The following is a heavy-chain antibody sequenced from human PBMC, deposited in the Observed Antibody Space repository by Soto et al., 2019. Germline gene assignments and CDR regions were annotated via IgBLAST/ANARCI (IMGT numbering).Heavy chain of an antibody. J-gene: IGHJ2*01. CDR2: ISGGGGAT. V-gene: IGHV3-23*01. CDR3: ARKVSGSTGRPDLWYFDL. D-gene: IGHD3-10*01. Sequence: EVQLLDSGGGLVQPGGSLRLSCAASGFTVSGYALTWVRQAPGKGLEWVSAISGGGGATFYADSVKGRFTISRDNSKNTLYLQMNTLRAEDTAVYYCARKVSGSTGRPDLWYFDLWGRGTLVTVSS. CDR1: GFTVSGYA.